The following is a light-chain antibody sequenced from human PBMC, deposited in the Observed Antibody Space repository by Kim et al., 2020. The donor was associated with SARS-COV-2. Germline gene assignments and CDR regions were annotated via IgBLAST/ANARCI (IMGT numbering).Light chain of an antibody. CDR2: QDS. J-gene: IGLJ3*02. CDR1: KVGDKY. CDR3: QAWDSSTHV. Sequence: VTPGQTASITCSGDKVGDKYACWYQQKPGQSPVLVIYQDSKRPSGIPGRFSGSNSGNTATLTISGTQTMDEADYYCQAWDSSTHVFGGGTQLTVL. V-gene: IGLV3-1*01.